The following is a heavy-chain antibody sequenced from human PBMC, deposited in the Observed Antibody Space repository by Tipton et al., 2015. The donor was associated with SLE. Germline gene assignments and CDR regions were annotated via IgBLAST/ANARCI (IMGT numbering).Heavy chain of an antibody. Sequence: TLSLTCTVSGGSVSGGGHYWSWIRQHPGKGLEWIGYIHNSGSTYYNPSLKSRVSISLDTSENQFSLKLTSVTDADTAVYYCASGNPVMPLWGQGTLVTVSS. CDR2: IHNSGST. V-gene: IGHV4-31*03. D-gene: IGHD1-1*01. CDR1: GGSVSGGGHY. CDR3: ASGNPVMPL. J-gene: IGHJ4*02.